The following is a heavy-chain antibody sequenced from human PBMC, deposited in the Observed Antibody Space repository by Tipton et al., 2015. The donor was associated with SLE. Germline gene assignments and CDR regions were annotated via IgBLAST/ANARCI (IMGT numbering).Heavy chain of an antibody. Sequence: QLVQSGPEVKKPGSSVKVSCKASGGTFSSYAISWVRQAPGQGLEWMGGIIPIFGTANYAQKFQSRVTITADESTSTAYMELSSLRSDDTAVYYCARVWYYYDRSGNDAFDIWGQGTMVTVSS. CDR3: ARVWYYYDRSGNDAFDI. V-gene: IGHV1-69*01. CDR2: IIPIFGTA. CDR1: GGTFSSYA. J-gene: IGHJ3*02. D-gene: IGHD3-22*01.